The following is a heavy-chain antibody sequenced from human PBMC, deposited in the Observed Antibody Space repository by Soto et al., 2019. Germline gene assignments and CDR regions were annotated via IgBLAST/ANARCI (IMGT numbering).Heavy chain of an antibody. J-gene: IGHJ4*02. V-gene: IGHV3-48*02. CDR1: GFRFSIYS. D-gene: IGHD6-19*01. Sequence: EVPLVESGGGLVQPGGSLRLSCVASGFRFSIYSMNWVRQAPGKGLEWSAYITSDTNTIKYADSVKGRFTISRDNAKNSVYLQMNSLRDEDTAVYYCARSVEGHFDYWGQGTVVTVSS. CDR2: ITSDTNTI. CDR3: ARSVEGHFDY.